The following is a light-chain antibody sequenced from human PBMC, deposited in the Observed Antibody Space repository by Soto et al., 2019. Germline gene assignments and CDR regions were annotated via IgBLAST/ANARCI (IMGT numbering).Light chain of an antibody. J-gene: IGLJ1*01. CDR3: GLDSGVGSLG. V-gene: IGLV2-14*01. CDR1: RSDVGGYNY. CDR2: EVS. Sequence: QPALIQPASVSGTPRQTNTFPYTEHRSDVGGYNYVSWYQLHLGKEHKVMIYEVSSRSAVVSIRFSGSTSGNTDSLAISGLLAEDEADYYRGLDSGVGSLGFGTGSKGTAL.